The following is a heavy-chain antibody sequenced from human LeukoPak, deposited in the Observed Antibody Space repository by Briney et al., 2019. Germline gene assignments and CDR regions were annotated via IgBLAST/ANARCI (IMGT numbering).Heavy chain of an antibody. J-gene: IGHJ3*02. D-gene: IGHD3-10*01. V-gene: IGHV3-66*02. Sequence: QSGGSLRLSCAASGFTVSSNYMSWVRQAPGKGLEWVSVIYSGGSTYYADSVKGRFTISRDNSKNTLYLQMNSLRAEDTAVYYCARALLWFGEPRDDAFDIWGQGTMVTVSS. CDR1: GFTVSSNY. CDR3: ARALLWFGEPRDDAFDI. CDR2: IYSGGST.